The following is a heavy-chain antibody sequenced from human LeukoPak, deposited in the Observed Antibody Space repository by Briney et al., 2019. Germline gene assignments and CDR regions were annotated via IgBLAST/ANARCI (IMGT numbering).Heavy chain of an antibody. Sequence: GASVKVSCKASGYTFTSYYMHWVRQAPGQGLEWMGIINPSDGSTTDTEKLQGRVTMTRDTSTSTLYMEVSSLRSEDTAVYHCAREMGATAGAHFDYWGQGTLVTVSS. CDR2: INPSDGST. D-gene: IGHD6-13*01. CDR1: GYTFTSYY. V-gene: IGHV1-46*04. CDR3: AREMGATAGAHFDY. J-gene: IGHJ4*02.